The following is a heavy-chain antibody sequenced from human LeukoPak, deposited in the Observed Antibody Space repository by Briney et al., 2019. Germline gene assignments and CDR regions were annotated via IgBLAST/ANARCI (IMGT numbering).Heavy chain of an antibody. Sequence: GGSLRLSCAASGFTFSSYWMSWVRQAPGKGLEWVANIKQDGSEKYYVDSVKGRFTISRDNAKDSLYLQMNSLRAEDTAVYYCARDLRTVAPDYWGQGTLVTVSS. V-gene: IGHV3-7*01. D-gene: IGHD6-19*01. CDR2: IKQDGSEK. CDR1: GFTFSSYW. CDR3: ARDLRTVAPDY. J-gene: IGHJ4*02.